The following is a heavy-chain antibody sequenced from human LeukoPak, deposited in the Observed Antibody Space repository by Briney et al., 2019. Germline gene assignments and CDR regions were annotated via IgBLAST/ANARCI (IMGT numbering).Heavy chain of an antibody. V-gene: IGHV1-2*02. J-gene: IGHJ6*03. CDR3: ARGRTSRSIAAAGFSYYYYMDV. CDR2: INPNSGGT. D-gene: IGHD6-13*01. CDR1: GYTFTGYY. Sequence: ASVKVSCKASGYTFTGYYMHWVRQAPGQGLEWMGWINPNSGGTNYAQKVQGRVTMTRDTSISTAYMELSRLRSDDTAVYYCARGRTSRSIAAAGFSYYYYMDVWGKATTVTVSS.